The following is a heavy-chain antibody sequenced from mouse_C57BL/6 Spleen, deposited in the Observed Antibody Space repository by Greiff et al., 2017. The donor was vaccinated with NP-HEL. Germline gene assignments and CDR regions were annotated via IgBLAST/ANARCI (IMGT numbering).Heavy chain of an antibody. CDR2: ISSGSSTI. V-gene: IGHV5-17*01. J-gene: IGHJ3*01. CDR1: GFTFSDYG. D-gene: IGHD2-4*01. Sequence: DVMLVESGGGLVKPGGSLKLSCAASGFTFSDYGMHWVRQAPEKGLEWVAYISSGSSTIYYADTVKGRFTISRDNAKNTLFLQMTSLRSEDTAMYYCARGDYPFAYWGQGTLVTVSA. CDR3: ARGDYPFAY.